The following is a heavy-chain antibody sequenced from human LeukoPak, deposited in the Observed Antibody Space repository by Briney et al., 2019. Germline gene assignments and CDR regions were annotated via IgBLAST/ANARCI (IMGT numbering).Heavy chain of an antibody. J-gene: IGHJ3*02. CDR2: IYPGDSDT. V-gene: IGHV5-51*01. CDR1: GYCFTSYW. D-gene: IGHD3-22*01. CDR3: ASMTYYYDSSGYWGAFDI. Sequence: GESLKISCKGSGYCFTSYWIGWVRQMPGKGLEWMGIIYPGDSDTIYSPSFQSQVTISADESINTAYLQWSSLKASGTAMYYCASMTYYYDSSGYWGAFDIWGQGAMVTASS.